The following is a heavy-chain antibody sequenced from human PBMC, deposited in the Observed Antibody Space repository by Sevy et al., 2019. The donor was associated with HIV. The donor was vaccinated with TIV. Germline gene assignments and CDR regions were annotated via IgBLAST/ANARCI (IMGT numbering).Heavy chain of an antibody. D-gene: IGHD2-21*02. V-gene: IGHV5-51*01. CDR2: ILPSDSDT. CDR3: ARQGDSDGFVY. J-gene: IGHJ4*02. CDR1: GYNFTPYW. Sequence: GESLKISCKGSGYNFTPYWIGWVRQMPGKGLEWMGIILPSDSDTGYSPSFQGQVTISVDKSINTAYLQWNSLKASDTAIYYCARQGDSDGFVYWGQGTLVTVSS.